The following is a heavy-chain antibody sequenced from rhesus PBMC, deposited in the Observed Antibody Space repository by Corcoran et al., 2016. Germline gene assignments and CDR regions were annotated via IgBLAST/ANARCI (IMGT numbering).Heavy chain of an antibody. J-gene: IGHJ5-1*01. D-gene: IGHD3-3*01. Sequence: QVQLQESGPGLVKPSETLSLTCAAPGGSISGGYYWGWSRPHPGKGLEWVGNIYGNSASTYYNPALKSRVTISKDTSKNQFSLKLSSVTAADTAVYYCARDWLIRRYNRFDVWGPGVLVTVSS. CDR3: ARDWLIRRYNRFDV. CDR1: GGSISGGYY. V-gene: IGHV4S7*01. CDR2: IYGNSAST.